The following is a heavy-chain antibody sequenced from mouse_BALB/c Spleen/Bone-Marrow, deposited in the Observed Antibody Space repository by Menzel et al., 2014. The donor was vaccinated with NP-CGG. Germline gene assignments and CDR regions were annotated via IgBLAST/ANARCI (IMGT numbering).Heavy chain of an antibody. CDR1: GLNIKDTY. D-gene: IGHD1-1*01. CDR2: IDPANGNT. CDR3: ALYYYGSSGFAY. Sequence: EVKLVESGAELVKPGASVKLSCTASGLNIKDTYMHWVKQRPEQGLEWIGRIDPANGNTKYDPKFQGKATITADTSSNTAYLQLSSLTSEDTAVYYCALYYYGSSGFAYWGQGTLVTVSA. J-gene: IGHJ3*01. V-gene: IGHV14-3*02.